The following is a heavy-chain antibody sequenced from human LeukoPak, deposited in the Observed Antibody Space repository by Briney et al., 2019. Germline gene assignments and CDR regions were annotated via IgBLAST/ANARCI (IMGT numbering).Heavy chain of an antibody. CDR1: GYTFTSYD. D-gene: IGHD5-18*01. V-gene: IGHV1-8*01. J-gene: IGHJ4*02. Sequence: ASVKVSCKASGYTFTSYDINWVRQATGQGLEWMGWMNPNSGNTGYAQKFQGRVTMTRNTSISTAYMELSSLRSEDTAVYYCARVDGYSYGGNFDYWGRGTLVTVSS. CDR2: MNPNSGNT. CDR3: ARVDGYSYGGNFDY.